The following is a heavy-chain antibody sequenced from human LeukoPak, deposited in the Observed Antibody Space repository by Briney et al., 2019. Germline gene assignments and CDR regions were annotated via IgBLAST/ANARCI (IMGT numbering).Heavy chain of an antibody. V-gene: IGHV3-30*02. CDR3: AKHAGSFKNYYGSGSRSFDY. J-gene: IGHJ4*02. Sequence: PGGSLRLSCAASGFTFNSYGMHWVRQAPGKGLEWVAFIRYDGSTKYYADSVKGRFTISRDNSKNTLYLQMNSLRAEDTAVYYCAKHAGSFKNYYGSGSRSFDYWGQGTLVTVSS. CDR2: IRYDGSTK. D-gene: IGHD3-10*01. CDR1: GFTFNSYG.